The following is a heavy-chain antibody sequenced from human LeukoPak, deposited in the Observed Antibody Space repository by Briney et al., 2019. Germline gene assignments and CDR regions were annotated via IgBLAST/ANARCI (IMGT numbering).Heavy chain of an antibody. V-gene: IGHV3-74*01. J-gene: IGHJ4*02. CDR1: GFTFTTFW. D-gene: IGHD7-27*01. CDR3: AKDGNWARFEN. CDR2: ISNDGSST. Sequence: GGSLRLSCATSGFTFTTFWMHWVRQAPGKGLVWVSRISNDGSSTNYADSVKGRFTISRDNAKNTVYLQMNSLRAEDTAVYYCAKDGNWARFENWGQGTLVTVSS.